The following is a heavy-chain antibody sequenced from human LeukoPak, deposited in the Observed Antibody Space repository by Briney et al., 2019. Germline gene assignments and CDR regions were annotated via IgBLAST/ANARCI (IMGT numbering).Heavy chain of an antibody. CDR1: GFTFSSYG. V-gene: IGHV3-33*01. D-gene: IGHD4-11*01. Sequence: PGGSLRLSCAASGFTFSSYGMHWVRQALGKGLEWVAVIWYDGSNKYYADSVKGRFTISRDNSKNTLYLQMNSLRAEDTAVYYCARKDSNYGAFIIYWGQGTLVTVSS. J-gene: IGHJ4*02. CDR2: IWYDGSNK. CDR3: ARKDSNYGAFIIY.